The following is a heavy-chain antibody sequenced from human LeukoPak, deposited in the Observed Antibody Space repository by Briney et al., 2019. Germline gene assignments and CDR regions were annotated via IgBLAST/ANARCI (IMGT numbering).Heavy chain of an antibody. V-gene: IGHV4-34*01. J-gene: IGHJ4*02. CDR3: TKAARYCSGGSCWDY. D-gene: IGHD2-15*01. CDR2: ISHGGST. CDR1: GGSFSGYY. Sequence: KPSETLSLTCAVYGGSFSGYYWSWIRQPPGKGLEWIGEISHGGSTNYNPSLKSRVTISLDTSKNQFSLKLTSVTAADTAIYYCTKAARYCSGGSCWDYWGQGTLVTVSS.